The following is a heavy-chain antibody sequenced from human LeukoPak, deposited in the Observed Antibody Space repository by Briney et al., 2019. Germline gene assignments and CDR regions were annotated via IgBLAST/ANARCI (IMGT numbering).Heavy chain of an antibody. CDR2: ISDDGSNK. Sequence: GGSLSLSCAASGFSFTNYSVHWIRQAPGKGLEWVALISDDGSNKYYADSVKGRFTISRDNAKNTLYLQMSSLRSEDTAVYYCARTYGSSADAFDIWGQGTMVTVSS. CDR3: ARTYGSSADAFDI. D-gene: IGHD6-6*01. V-gene: IGHV3-30*04. J-gene: IGHJ3*02. CDR1: GFSFTNYS.